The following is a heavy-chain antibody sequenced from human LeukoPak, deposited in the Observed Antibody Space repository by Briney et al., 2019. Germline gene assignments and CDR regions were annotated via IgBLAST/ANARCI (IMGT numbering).Heavy chain of an antibody. Sequence: GGSLRLSCAASGFTFSNAWMSWVRQAPGKGLEWVGRIKSKTDGRTTDYAAPVKGRFTISRDDSKNTLYLQMNSLKTEDTAVYYCTTGGEAWFGELFYPDYWGQGTLVTVSS. CDR1: GFTFSNAW. J-gene: IGHJ4*02. CDR2: IKSKTDGRTT. D-gene: IGHD3-10*01. V-gene: IGHV3-15*01. CDR3: TTGGEAWFGELFYPDY.